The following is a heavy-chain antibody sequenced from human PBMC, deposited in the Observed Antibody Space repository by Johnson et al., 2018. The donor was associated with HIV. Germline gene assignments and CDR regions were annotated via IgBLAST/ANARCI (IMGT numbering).Heavy chain of an antibody. J-gene: IGHJ3*02. V-gene: IGHV3-30*02. D-gene: IGHD4-23*01. CDR1: GFTLSNYG. Sequence: QEKLVESGGGMVQPGRSLRLSCAASGFTLSNYGMHWVRQAPGKGLEWVAFIRYDGSNKYYADSVKGRFTISRDNSKNTLYLQMNSLRAEDTAVYYCRVVTGAFDIWGQWTMVTVSS. CDR3: RVVTGAFDI. CDR2: IRYDGSNK.